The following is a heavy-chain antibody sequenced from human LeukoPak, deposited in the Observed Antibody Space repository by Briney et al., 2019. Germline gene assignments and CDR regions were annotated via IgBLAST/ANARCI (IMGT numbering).Heavy chain of an antibody. V-gene: IGHV1-2*02. CDR3: AREGHGDYGVGFDY. D-gene: IGHD4-17*01. CDR1: GDTVTGYY. Sequence: ASVKVSCKASGDTVTGYYMHWVRQAPGQGLEWMGWINPNSGGTNYAQKFQGRVTMTMDTSISTAYMELSRLRSDDTAVYYCAREGHGDYGVGFDYWDQGTLVTVSS. CDR2: INPNSGGT. J-gene: IGHJ4*02.